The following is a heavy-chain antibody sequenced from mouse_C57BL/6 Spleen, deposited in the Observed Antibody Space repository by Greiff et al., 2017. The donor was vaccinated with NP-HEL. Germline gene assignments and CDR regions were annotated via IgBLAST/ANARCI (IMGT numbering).Heavy chain of an antibody. CDR3: ARYYSYYVGFAY. J-gene: IGHJ3*01. V-gene: IGHV1-55*01. Sequence: QVQLQQPGAELVKPGASVKMSCKASGYTFTSYWITWVKQRPGQGLEWIGDIYPGSGSTNYNEKFKSKATLTVDTSSSTAYMQLSSLTSEDSAVYYCARYYSYYVGFAYWGQGTLVTVSA. CDR1: GYTFTSYW. D-gene: IGHD2-12*01. CDR2: IYPGSGST.